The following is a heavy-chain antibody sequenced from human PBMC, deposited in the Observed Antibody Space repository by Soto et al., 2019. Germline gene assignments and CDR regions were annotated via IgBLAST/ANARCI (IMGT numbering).Heavy chain of an antibody. CDR3: GRHPQRQWLPSGDYYFDY. Sequence: PSETLSLTCTVSGGSISSYYWSWIRQPPGKGLEWIGYIYYSGSTNYNPSLKSRVTISVDTSKNQFSLKLSSVTAADTAVYYCGRHPQRQWLPSGDYYFDYWGQGTLVTVSS. CDR1: GGSISSYY. J-gene: IGHJ4*02. D-gene: IGHD6-19*01. V-gene: IGHV4-59*08. CDR2: IYYSGST.